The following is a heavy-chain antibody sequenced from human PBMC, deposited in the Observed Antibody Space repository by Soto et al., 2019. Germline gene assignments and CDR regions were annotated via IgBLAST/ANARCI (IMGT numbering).Heavy chain of an antibody. D-gene: IGHD6-13*01. V-gene: IGHV3-30-3*01. CDR2: ISYDGSNK. Sequence: QVQLVESGGGVVQPGRPLRLSCAASGFTFSSYAMHWVRQAPGKGLEWVAVISYDGSNKYYADSVKGRFTISRDNSKNTLYLQMNSLRAEDTAVYYCASSIAAAGDYYYYYGMDVWGQGTTVTVSS. CDR3: ASSIAAAGDYYYYYGMDV. J-gene: IGHJ6*02. CDR1: GFTFSSYA.